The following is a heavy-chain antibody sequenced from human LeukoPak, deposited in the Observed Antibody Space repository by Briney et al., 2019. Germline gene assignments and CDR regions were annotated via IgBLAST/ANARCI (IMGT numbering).Heavy chain of an antibody. CDR1: GYTFTGYY. J-gene: IGHJ3*02. Sequence: GASVKVSCKASGYTFTGYYMHWVRQAPGQGLEWMGWINPNSGGTNYAQKFQGRVTMTRDTSISTAYMELSRLRSDDTAVYYCARDMRKLRGVTPEDPDAFDIWGQGTMVTVSS. V-gene: IGHV1-2*02. D-gene: IGHD1-7*01. CDR3: ARDMRKLRGVTPEDPDAFDI. CDR2: INPNSGGT.